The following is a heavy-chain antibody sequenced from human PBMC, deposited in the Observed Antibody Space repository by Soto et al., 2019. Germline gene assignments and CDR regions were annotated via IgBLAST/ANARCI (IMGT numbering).Heavy chain of an antibody. CDR1: GYTFTSYT. J-gene: IGHJ4*02. Sequence: ASVKVSCKASGYTFTSYTIHWVRQAPGQRLEWMGWINTANGNTKYSQKFQGRVTITRDTSASTAYMELSGLRSEDTAVYYCARDQALSYWGQGTLVTSPQ. CDR3: ARDQALSY. CDR2: INTANGNT. V-gene: IGHV1-3*04.